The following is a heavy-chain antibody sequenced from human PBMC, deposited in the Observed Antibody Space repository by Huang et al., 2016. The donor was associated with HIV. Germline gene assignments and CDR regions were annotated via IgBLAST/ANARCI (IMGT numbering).Heavy chain of an antibody. CDR1: GGSIRSSTYS. J-gene: IGHJ3*02. Sequence: QLQLQESGPGLVKPSETLSLTCTVSGGSIRSSTYSWGWIRQPPEKGLEWIGSIYYTGTTYYNPSFKSRVTISVDTSKNQFSLRLSSVTAADSAVYYCARQLRVVVIGPGLDAFDIWGQGTMVTVSS. CDR2: IYYTGTT. V-gene: IGHV4-39*01. CDR3: ARQLRVVVIGPGLDAFDI. D-gene: IGHD3-22*01.